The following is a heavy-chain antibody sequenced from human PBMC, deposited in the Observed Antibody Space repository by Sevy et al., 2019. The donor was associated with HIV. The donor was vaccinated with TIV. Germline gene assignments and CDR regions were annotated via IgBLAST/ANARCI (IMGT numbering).Heavy chain of an antibody. V-gene: IGHV4-59*08. J-gene: IGHJ6*03. D-gene: IGHD3-16*01. CDR3: ARRRSSYGYSYYYYMDV. CDR1: NDSISNSY. CDR2: VYHTGTT. Sequence: SETLSLTCTVSNDSISNSYWSWIRQSPDKRLEYIGYVYHTGTTDYNPSLRSRVTISVDTSKNQFSLKLNSVTAADTAVYYCARRRSSYGYSYYYYMDVWGKGTTVTVSS.